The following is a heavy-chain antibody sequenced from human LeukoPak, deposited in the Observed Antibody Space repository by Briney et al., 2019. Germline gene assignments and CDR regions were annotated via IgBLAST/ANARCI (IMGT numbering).Heavy chain of an antibody. CDR1: GGSFSGYY. Sequence: PSETLSLTCAVYGGSFSGYYWSWVRQPPGKGLEFIGSLDESGRPYYNAPLKSRVTISDDSSGKQFSLNLSSVTAADTAVYYCARDLGGYPFFMDVWGRGTTVIVSS. CDR2: LDESGRP. J-gene: IGHJ6*03. CDR3: ARDLGGYPFFMDV. V-gene: IGHV4-34*01. D-gene: IGHD2-15*01.